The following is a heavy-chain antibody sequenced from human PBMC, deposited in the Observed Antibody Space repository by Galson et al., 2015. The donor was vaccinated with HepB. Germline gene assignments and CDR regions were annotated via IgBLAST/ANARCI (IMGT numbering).Heavy chain of an antibody. CDR3: ARAGQQLVPY. D-gene: IGHD6-13*01. V-gene: IGHV3-21*04. CDR2: ISSSGVYI. Sequence: SLRLSCAASGFTFSSYTMNWVRQAPGKGLEWVSSISSSGVYIYYADSVKGRFTISRDNAKNSLYLQMSGLRAEDTAVYYCARAGQQLVPYWGQGTLVTVSS. J-gene: IGHJ4*02. CDR1: GFTFSSYT.